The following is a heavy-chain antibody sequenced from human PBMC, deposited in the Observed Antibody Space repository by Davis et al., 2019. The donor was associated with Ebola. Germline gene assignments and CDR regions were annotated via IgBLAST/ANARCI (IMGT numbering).Heavy chain of an antibody. CDR1: GYTFTAFF. Sequence: ASVKVSCKASGYTFTAFFIHWVRQAPGQGLEWMGRINPKSGATKYTQKFQGRVTMTRDSSINTAYMELGSLRSDDTAVYYCARETDGPTTISTRTPYYGVDVWGQGTTVTVSS. CDR3: ARETDGPTTISTRTPYYGVDV. D-gene: IGHD4-11*01. CDR2: INPKSGAT. V-gene: IGHV1-2*06. J-gene: IGHJ6*02.